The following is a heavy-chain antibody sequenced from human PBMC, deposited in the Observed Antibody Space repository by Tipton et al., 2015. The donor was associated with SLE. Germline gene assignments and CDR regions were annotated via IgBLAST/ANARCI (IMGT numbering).Heavy chain of an antibody. CDR2: IYYSGST. CDR1: GGSISSQY. Sequence: LRLSCTVSGGSISSQYWSWIRQPPGKGLEWIGYIYYSGSTNYNPSLKSRVTMSIDRSKNQFSLRLSSVTAADTAVYYCARGGNGFDYWGQGTLVTVSS. CDR3: ARGGNGFDY. D-gene: IGHD2-8*01. J-gene: IGHJ4*02. V-gene: IGHV4-59*11.